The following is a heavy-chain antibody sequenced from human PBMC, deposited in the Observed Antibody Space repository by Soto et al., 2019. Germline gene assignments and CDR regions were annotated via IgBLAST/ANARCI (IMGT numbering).Heavy chain of an antibody. J-gene: IGHJ4*02. CDR3: EKGPVKYDGKCGGGGGFDH. CDR2: ISGSGASA. Sequence: EVQLLESGGGLIQPGGSLRLACAASGFTFTNYVMNWVRQAPGKGLEWVSAISGSGASAYYGDSVKGRFTISRDNSKNTLLRKMKRGGGEDKGLDYCEKGPVKYDGKCGGGGGFDHWGQGTLVTVSS. CDR1: GFTFTNYV. D-gene: IGHD3-16*01. V-gene: IGHV3-23*01.